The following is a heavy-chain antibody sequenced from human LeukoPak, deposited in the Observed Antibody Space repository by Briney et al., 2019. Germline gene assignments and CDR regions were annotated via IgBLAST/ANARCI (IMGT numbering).Heavy chain of an antibody. CDR1: GFTFSSYS. CDR3: ARDHDYYDSSGNFDY. J-gene: IGHJ4*02. CDR2: ISSSSSYI. D-gene: IGHD3-22*01. V-gene: IGHV3-21*01. Sequence: GGSLRLSCAASGFTFSSYSMNWVRQAPGKGLEWVSSISSSSSYIYYADSVKGRLTISRDNAKNSLYLQMNSLRAEDTAVYYCARDHDYYDSSGNFDYWGQGTLVTVSS.